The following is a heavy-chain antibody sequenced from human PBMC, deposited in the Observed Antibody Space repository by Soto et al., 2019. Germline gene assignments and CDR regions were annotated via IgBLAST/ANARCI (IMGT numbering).Heavy chain of an antibody. D-gene: IGHD3-22*01. CDR3: ARGDYDSSGHNYYYGMDV. CDR2: IYHSGST. CDR1: GGSISSSNW. Sequence: PSETLSLTCAVSGGSISSSNWWSWVRQPPGKGLEWIGEIYHSGSTNYNPSLKSRVTISVDKSKNQFSLKLSSVTAADTAVYYCARGDYDSSGHNYYYGMDVWGQGTTVTVS. V-gene: IGHV4-4*02. J-gene: IGHJ6*02.